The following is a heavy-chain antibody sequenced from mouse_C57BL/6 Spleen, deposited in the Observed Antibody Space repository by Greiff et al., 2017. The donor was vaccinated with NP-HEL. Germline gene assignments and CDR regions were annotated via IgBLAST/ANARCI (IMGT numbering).Heavy chain of an antibody. CDR1: GYAFTNYL. V-gene: IGHV1-54*01. J-gene: IGHJ2*01. Sequence: QVQLQQSGAELVRPGTSVKVSCKASGYAFTNYLIEWVKQRPGQGLEWIGVINPGSGGTNYNEKFKGKATLTADKSSSTAYMQLSSLTSEDSAVYFYAKSAQATYFDYWGQGTTLTVSS. CDR2: INPGSGGT. CDR3: AKSAQATYFDY. D-gene: IGHD3-2*02.